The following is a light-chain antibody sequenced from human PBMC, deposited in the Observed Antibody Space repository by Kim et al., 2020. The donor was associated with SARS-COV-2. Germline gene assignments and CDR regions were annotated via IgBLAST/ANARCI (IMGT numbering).Light chain of an antibody. V-gene: IGKV3-20*01. Sequence: YPGERATLSCRASQTVTSNYLAWYQQKPGQAPWLLIYGASSRATGISDRFSGSGSGTDFTLTISRLEPEDFAVYYCQQYGSSPATFGQGTKVDIK. CDR3: QQYGSSPAT. CDR2: GAS. CDR1: QTVTSNY. J-gene: IGKJ1*01.